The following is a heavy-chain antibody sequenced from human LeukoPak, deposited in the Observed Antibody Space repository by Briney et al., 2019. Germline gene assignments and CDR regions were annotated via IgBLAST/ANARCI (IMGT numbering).Heavy chain of an antibody. Sequence: SETLSLTCAVSGGSISSGGYSWSWIRQPPGKGLEWIGRIYTSGSTNYNPSLKSRVTISVDTSKNQFSLKLSSVTAADTAVYYCARHRSGIAVAGTNWYFDLWGRGTLVTVSS. CDR3: ARHRSGIAVAGTNWYFDL. V-gene: IGHV4-61*02. J-gene: IGHJ2*01. CDR1: GGSISSGGYS. CDR2: IYTSGST. D-gene: IGHD6-19*01.